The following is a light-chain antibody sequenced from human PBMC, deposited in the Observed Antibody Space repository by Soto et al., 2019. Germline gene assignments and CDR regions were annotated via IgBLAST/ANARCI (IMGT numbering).Light chain of an antibody. Sequence: QSVLTQPASVSGSPGQSITISCTGTSSDVGGYNYVSWYQQHPGKAPKLMIYEVSNRPSGVSFRFSGSKSGNTASLTISGLQAEDEADYYCSTYTRRTPYVLGTGTKATVL. CDR1: SSDVGGYNY. CDR3: STYTRRTPYV. J-gene: IGLJ1*01. CDR2: EVS. V-gene: IGLV2-14*01.